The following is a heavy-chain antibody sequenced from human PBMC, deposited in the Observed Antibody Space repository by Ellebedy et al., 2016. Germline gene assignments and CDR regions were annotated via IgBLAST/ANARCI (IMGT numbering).Heavy chain of an antibody. CDR3: AELTSSAVDL. Sequence: GESLKISCAASGFTFSSYSMNWVRQAPGQGLEWVSYISSSSSTIYYADSVKGRFTISRDNAKNSLYLQMNSVRDEDTAVYYCAELTSSAVDLWGQGTMVTVSS. V-gene: IGHV3-48*02. D-gene: IGHD3-10*01. CDR2: ISSSSSTI. CDR1: GFTFSSYS. J-gene: IGHJ3*01.